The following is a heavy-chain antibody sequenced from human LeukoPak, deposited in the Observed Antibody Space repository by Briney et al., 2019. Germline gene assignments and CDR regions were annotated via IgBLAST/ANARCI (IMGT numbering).Heavy chain of an antibody. CDR2: IKQDGSEK. Sequence: GGSLRLSCAASGFSFNNYWMTWVRQAPGKGLEWVANIKQDGSEKYYVDSVNGRFTISRDNAQNSFYLQMNSLRAEDTAVYYCARDRGSTGYYLYDYCRQGTLATVSS. CDR3: ARDRGSTGYYLYDY. D-gene: IGHD1-26*01. V-gene: IGHV3-7*01. J-gene: IGHJ4*02. CDR1: GFSFNNYW.